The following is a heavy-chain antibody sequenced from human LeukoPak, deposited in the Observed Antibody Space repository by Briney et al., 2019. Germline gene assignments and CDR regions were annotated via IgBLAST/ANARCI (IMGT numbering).Heavy chain of an antibody. V-gene: IGHV3-48*02. J-gene: IGHJ4*02. D-gene: IGHD3-22*01. CDR1: GFAFSDYP. CDR3: AREEDRRSWLVDY. CDR2: TSTSSITI. Sequence: GGSLRLSCAASGFAFSDYPMNWVRQAPGKGLEWISYTSTSSITIYYADSVKGRFTISRDNAKNSLYLQMNSLRDEDTALYYCAREEDRRSWLVDYWGQGTLVTVSS.